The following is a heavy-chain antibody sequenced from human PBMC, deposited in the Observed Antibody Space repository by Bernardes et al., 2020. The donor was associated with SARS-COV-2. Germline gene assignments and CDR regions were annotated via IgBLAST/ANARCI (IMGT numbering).Heavy chain of an antibody. CDR3: ARLRITMVRGAWYNWFDP. CDR2: ISSSSSYT. D-gene: IGHD3-10*01. Sequence: GGSLRLSCAASGFPFSDYYMSWIRQAPGKGLEWVSYISSSSSYTNYADSVKGRFTISRDNAKNSLYLQMNSLRAEDTAVYYCARLRITMVRGAWYNWFDPWGQGTLVTVSS. V-gene: IGHV3-11*03. CDR1: GFPFSDYY. J-gene: IGHJ5*02.